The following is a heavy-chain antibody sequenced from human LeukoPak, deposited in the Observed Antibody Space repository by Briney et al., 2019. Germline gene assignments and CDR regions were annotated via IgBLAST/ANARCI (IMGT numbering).Heavy chain of an antibody. CDR1: GGSISSSNW. Sequence: PSETLSLTCAVPGGSISSSNWWSWVRQPPGKGLEWIGEIYHSGSTNYNPSLKSRVTMSVDKSKNQFSLKLSSVTAADTAVYYCARGEPSSTPFDYWGQGTLVTVSS. CDR2: IYHSGST. J-gene: IGHJ4*02. CDR3: ARGEPSSTPFDY. D-gene: IGHD2-2*01. V-gene: IGHV4-4*02.